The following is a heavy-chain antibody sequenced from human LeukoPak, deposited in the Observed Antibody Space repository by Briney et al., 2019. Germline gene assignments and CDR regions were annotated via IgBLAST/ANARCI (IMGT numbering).Heavy chain of an antibody. V-gene: IGHV1-3*01. D-gene: IGHD6-6*01. Sequence: ASVKVSCKASGYTFTSYAMHWVRQAPGQRLEWMGWINAGNGNTKYSQKFQGRVTITRDTSTSTAYMELRSLRSDDTAVYYCARGSPYSSSSRSGSDYWGQGTLVTVSS. CDR1: GYTFTSYA. CDR2: INAGNGNT. CDR3: ARGSPYSSSSRSGSDY. J-gene: IGHJ4*02.